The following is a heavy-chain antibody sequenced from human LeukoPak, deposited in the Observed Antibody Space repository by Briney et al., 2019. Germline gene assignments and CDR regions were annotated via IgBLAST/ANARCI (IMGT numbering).Heavy chain of an antibody. Sequence: PWETLSLTCAVYGGSFSGYYWSWIRQPPGKGLEWIGEINHSGSTNYNPSLKSRVTISVDTSKNQFSLKLSSVTAADTAVYYCARGPLKWEPYYFDYWGQGTLVTVSS. V-gene: IGHV4-34*01. CDR3: ARGPLKWEPYYFDY. CDR2: INHSGST. CDR1: GGSFSGYY. J-gene: IGHJ4*02. D-gene: IGHD1-26*01.